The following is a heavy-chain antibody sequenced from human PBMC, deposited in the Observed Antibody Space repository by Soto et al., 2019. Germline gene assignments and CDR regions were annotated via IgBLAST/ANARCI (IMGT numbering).Heavy chain of an antibody. CDR1: GGSISSYY. D-gene: IGHD3-3*01. J-gene: IGHJ4*02. V-gene: IGHV4-59*01. Sequence: SETLSLTCTVSGGSISSYYWSWIRQPPGKGLEWIGYIYYSGSTNYNPSLKSRVTISVDTSKNQFSLKLSSVTAADTAVYYCARVKTIFGVVTMFDYWGQGTLVTVSS. CDR2: IYYSGST. CDR3: ARVKTIFGVVTMFDY.